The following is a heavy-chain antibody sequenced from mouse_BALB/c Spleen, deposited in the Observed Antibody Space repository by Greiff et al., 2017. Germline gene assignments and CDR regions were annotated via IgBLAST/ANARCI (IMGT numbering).Heavy chain of an antibody. CDR3: ARGDGWYFDV. CDR2: ISYSGST. Sequence: EVQLVESGPGLVKPSQSLSLTCTVTGYSITSDYAWNWIRQFPGNKLEWMGYISYSGSTSYNPSLKSRISITRDTSKNQFFLQLNSVTTEDTATYYCARGDGWYFDVWGAGTTVTVSS. J-gene: IGHJ1*01. D-gene: IGHD3-3*01. CDR1: GYSITSDYA. V-gene: IGHV3-2*02.